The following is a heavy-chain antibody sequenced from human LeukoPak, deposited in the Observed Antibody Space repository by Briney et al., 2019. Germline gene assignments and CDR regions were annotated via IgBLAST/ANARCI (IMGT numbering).Heavy chain of an antibody. CDR3: ARVYQSTSGRAIDY. V-gene: IGHV3-7*01. Sequence: GGSLRLSCAASGFTLSSYWMSWVRQAPGKGLEWVADIKQDGSAKDYVDSVKGRFTISRENAKNSLYLQMNSLRVDDTAIYYCARVYQSTSGRAIDYWGQGTLVTVSS. D-gene: IGHD2-2*01. CDR2: IKQDGSAK. CDR1: GFTLSSYW. J-gene: IGHJ4*02.